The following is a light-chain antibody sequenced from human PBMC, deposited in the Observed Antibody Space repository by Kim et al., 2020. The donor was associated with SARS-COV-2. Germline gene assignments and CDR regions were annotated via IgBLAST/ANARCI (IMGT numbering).Light chain of an antibody. CDR2: DAA. V-gene: IGKV1-13*02. J-gene: IGKJ4*01. CDR1: QGISSA. Sequence: CAAVGDRVTVTWRARQGISSAGAWYQQKPGKAPKLLIYDAASLESGVPSRFSGSGSGTDFTLTISSLQPEDFATYYGQQFNSYPLTFGGGTKLEI. CDR3: QQFNSYPLT.